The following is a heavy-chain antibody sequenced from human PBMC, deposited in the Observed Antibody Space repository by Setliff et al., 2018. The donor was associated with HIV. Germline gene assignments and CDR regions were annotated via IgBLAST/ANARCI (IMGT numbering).Heavy chain of an antibody. V-gene: IGHV1-18*04. J-gene: IGHJ1*01. CDR1: GYTFTAYY. CDR2: ISAYNGNT. Sequence: ASVKVSCKTSGYTFTAYYIHWVRQAPGQGLEWMGWISAYNGNTNSAQRLQGRVTLTTDTSTSTAYMDLRSLRSEDTAVYYCARDPAPSSSASYFQHWGQGTPVTVSS. CDR3: ARDPAPSSSASYFQH. D-gene: IGHD6-6*01.